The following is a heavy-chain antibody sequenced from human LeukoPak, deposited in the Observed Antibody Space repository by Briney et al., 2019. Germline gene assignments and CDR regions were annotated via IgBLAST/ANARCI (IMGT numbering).Heavy chain of an antibody. CDR1: GFTFSNYE. V-gene: IGHV3-48*03. CDR3: ARAMYGSGSYGDY. Sequence: GGSLRLSCAASGFTFSNYEMNWVRQAPGKGLEWVSYISSSGSTIYYGDSVKGRFTISRDNAKNSVYLQMNSLRAEDTAVYYCARAMYGSGSYGDYWGQGTLVTVSS. J-gene: IGHJ4*02. D-gene: IGHD3-10*01. CDR2: ISSSGSTI.